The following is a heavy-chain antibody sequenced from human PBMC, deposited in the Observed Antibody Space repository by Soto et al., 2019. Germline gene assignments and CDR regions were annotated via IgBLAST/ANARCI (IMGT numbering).Heavy chain of an antibody. V-gene: IGHV4-34*01. D-gene: IGHD5-18*01. CDR2: INHSGST. CDR3: ARGQDTAMVTVFDY. J-gene: IGHJ4*02. Sequence: TETLSLTCAVYSGSFSGYYWSWIRQPPGKELEWIGEINHSGSTNYNPSLKSRVTISVDTSKKQFSLKLTSVTAADTAVYYCARGQDTAMVTVFDYWGQGSLVTVSS. CDR1: SGSFSGYY.